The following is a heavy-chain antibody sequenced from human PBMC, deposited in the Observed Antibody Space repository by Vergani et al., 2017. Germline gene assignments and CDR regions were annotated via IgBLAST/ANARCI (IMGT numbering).Heavy chain of an antibody. J-gene: IGHJ5*02. CDR3: AREVNWGLFS. CDR2: IYYSGST. Sequence: QLQMQESGPGLVKPSETLSLTCTVSGGSISSSSYYWGWVRQPPGKGLEWIGSIYYSGSTYYNPSRKSRVTISVDTSKNQFSLKLSSVTAADTAVYYCAREVNWGLFSWGQGTLVTVSS. CDR1: GGSISSSSYY. V-gene: IGHV4-39*07. D-gene: IGHD7-27*01.